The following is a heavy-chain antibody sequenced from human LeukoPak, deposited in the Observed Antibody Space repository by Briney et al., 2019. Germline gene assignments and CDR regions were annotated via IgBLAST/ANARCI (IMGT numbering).Heavy chain of an antibody. CDR3: VRVRTGTSSYDY. D-gene: IGHD2-2*01. Sequence: SETLSLTCTVSGGSISSYYWSWIRQPPEKGLEWIGYISYSGSTYYNPSLKSRVTMSLVTSNNQVSLKLSSVTAADTAVYYCVRVRTGTSSYDYWGQGTLVTVSS. CDR2: ISYSGST. CDR1: GGSISSYY. V-gene: IGHV4-30-4*08. J-gene: IGHJ4*02.